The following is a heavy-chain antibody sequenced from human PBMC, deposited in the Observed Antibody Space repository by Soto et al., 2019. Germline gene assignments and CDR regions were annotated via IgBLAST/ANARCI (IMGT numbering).Heavy chain of an antibody. CDR3: ARVHDYNCFDP. D-gene: IGHD1-1*01. CDR2: ISAYNGNT. Sequence: QVQLVQSGAEVKKPGASVKVSCKASGYTFTSYGISWVRQAPGQVVEWMGWISAYNGNTTYAQKLQGRVTMTTDTPTSTAYMERGSLRSDDTAVYYCARVHDYNCFDPWGQGTLVTVSS. J-gene: IGHJ5*02. V-gene: IGHV1-18*01. CDR1: GYTFTSYG.